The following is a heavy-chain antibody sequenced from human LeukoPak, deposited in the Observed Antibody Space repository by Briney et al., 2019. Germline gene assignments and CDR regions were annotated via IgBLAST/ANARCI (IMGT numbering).Heavy chain of an antibody. D-gene: IGHD3-22*01. Sequence: GGSLRLSCAVSGFTFSDYYMSWIRQAPGKGLEWVSYISSSGSTIYYADSVKGRFTISRDNAKNSLYLQMNSLRPEDTALYYCAKATEKFYDSRNDYWGQGTLVTVSS. J-gene: IGHJ4*02. V-gene: IGHV3-11*01. CDR3: AKATEKFYDSRNDY. CDR1: GFTFSDYY. CDR2: ISSSGSTI.